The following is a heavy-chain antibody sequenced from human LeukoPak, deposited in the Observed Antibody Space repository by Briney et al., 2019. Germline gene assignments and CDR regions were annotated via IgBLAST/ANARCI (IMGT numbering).Heavy chain of an antibody. Sequence: PSENLSLNCTGTGGSISSYFWNWIRPPPGKGLEWMGYIYYNGNTNYNPSLRRRVTISVDTSKNQFSLKLSSVTAADTAVYYCARRVGGYDYFDYWGQGTLVTVSS. CDR1: GGSISSYF. CDR3: ARRVGGYDYFDY. D-gene: IGHD5-12*01. V-gene: IGHV4-59*08. J-gene: IGHJ4*02. CDR2: IYYNGNT.